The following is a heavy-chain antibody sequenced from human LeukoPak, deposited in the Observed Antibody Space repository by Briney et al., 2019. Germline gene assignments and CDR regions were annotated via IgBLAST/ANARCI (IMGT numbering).Heavy chain of an antibody. V-gene: IGHV4-34*01. CDR3: ARTGQRGYSYGLVL. Sequence: SETLSLTCAVYGGSFSGFYWSWIRQPPGKGLEWIGEINYSGSTNYNPSLKSRVTISVDTSKNQFSLKLNSVTAADTAMYYCARTGQRGYSYGLVLWGQGTLVTVSS. CDR1: GGSFSGFY. D-gene: IGHD5-18*01. J-gene: IGHJ4*02. CDR2: INYSGST.